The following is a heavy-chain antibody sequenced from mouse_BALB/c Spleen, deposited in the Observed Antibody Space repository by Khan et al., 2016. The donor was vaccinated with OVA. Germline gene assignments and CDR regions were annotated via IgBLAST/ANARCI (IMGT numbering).Heavy chain of an antibody. CDR1: GFNIKDYY. Sequence: VQLKQSGAELVRPGALVKLSCQASGFNIKDYYMHWVKQRPEQGLEWIGWIDPENGNTIYDPKFQDKTSITADTSSNTAYLQLSSLTSEDTAVYYCARRGYGNYWFAYWGQGTLVTVSA. CDR2: IDPENGNT. CDR3: ARRGYGNYWFAY. V-gene: IGHV14-1*02. J-gene: IGHJ3*01. D-gene: IGHD2-1*01.